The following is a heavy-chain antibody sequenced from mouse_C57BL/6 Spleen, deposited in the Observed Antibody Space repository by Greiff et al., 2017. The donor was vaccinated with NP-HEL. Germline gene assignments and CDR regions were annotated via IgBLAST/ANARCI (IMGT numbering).Heavy chain of an antibody. CDR1: GFTFSSYG. Sequence: EVQLVESGGDLVKPGGSLKLSCAASGFTFSSYGMSWVRQTPDKRLEWVATISSGGSYTYYPDSVKGRFTISRDNAKNTLYLQMSSLKSEDTAMYDCASPYDGYPDWYFEGWGTGTTVTVSS. J-gene: IGHJ1*03. V-gene: IGHV5-6*01. D-gene: IGHD2-3*01. CDR2: ISSGGSYT. CDR3: ASPYDGYPDWYFEG.